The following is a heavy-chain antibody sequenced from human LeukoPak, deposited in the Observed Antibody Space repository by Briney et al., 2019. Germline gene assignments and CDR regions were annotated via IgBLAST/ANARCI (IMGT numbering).Heavy chain of an antibody. CDR2: IDYSGST. CDR3: ARGLYSIVDY. D-gene: IGHD2-8*01. CDR1: GGSISSGGYY. V-gene: IGHV4-31*03. J-gene: IGHJ4*02. Sequence: PSETLSLTCTVSGGSISSGGYYWSWIPQHPGRGLEWWGYIDYSGSTYYNPSLKSRVTISRDTSKNQFSLKLSSVTAADTAVYYCARGLYSIVDYWGQGTLVTVSS.